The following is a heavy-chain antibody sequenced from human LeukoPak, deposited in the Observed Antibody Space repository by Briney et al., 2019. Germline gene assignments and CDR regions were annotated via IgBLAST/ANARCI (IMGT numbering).Heavy chain of an antibody. CDR2: INPNSGGT. CDR3: ARGGYYDSSGYFWFDP. Sequence: APVNPSDTPFEHTFTPYYIHWGAEAPGQRVEGRGWINPNSGGTKYAQNFQGRVTMTRDTSITTAYMELRRLTSDDTAVYYCARGGYYDSSGYFWFDPWGQGTLVTVSS. J-gene: IGHJ5*02. CDR1: EHTFTPYY. D-gene: IGHD3-22*01. V-gene: IGHV1-2*02.